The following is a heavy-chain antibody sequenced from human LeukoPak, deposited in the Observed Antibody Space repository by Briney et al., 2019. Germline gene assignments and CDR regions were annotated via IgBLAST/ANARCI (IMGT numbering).Heavy chain of an antibody. CDR3: AKAQVGAILHAFDI. Sequence: GGSLRLSCEASGFPFSSCAMNWVRQAPGKGLEWVSAITGSGVSTYYADSVKGRFTISRDNSKNTLYLQMNSLRAEDTAVYYCAKAQVGAILHAFDIRGQGTMVTVSP. CDR1: GFPFSSCA. J-gene: IGHJ3*02. V-gene: IGHV3-23*01. D-gene: IGHD1-26*01. CDR2: ITGSGVST.